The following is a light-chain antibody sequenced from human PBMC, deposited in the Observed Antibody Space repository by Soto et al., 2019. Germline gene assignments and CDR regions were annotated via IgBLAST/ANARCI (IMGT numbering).Light chain of an antibody. Sequence: EIVLTQSPGTLSLSPGEIATLSCRASQSVSSRYLAWYQQKPGQAPRPLIYGSSTSATGIPDRFSGSGSGTDVTLTITRLEPEDLAVYYCQQYVSSSYTLGQGTNLAIK. CDR3: QQYVSSSYT. J-gene: IGKJ2*01. V-gene: IGKV3-20*01. CDR1: QSVSSRY. CDR2: GSS.